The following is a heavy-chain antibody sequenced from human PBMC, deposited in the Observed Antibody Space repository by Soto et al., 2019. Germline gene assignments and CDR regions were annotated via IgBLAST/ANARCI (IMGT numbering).Heavy chain of an antibody. CDR2: IWYDGSNK. V-gene: IGHV3-33*01. Sequence: QVQLVESGGGVVQPGRSLRLSCAASGFTFSSYGMHWVRQAPGKGLEWVAVIWYDGSNKYYADSVKGRFTISRDNSKNTLYLQMNSLRAEDTAVYYCARDPGGDGYNTVFDYWGQXTLVXXXS. CDR3: ARDPGGDGYNTVFDY. CDR1: GFTFSSYG. J-gene: IGHJ4*02. D-gene: IGHD3-16*01.